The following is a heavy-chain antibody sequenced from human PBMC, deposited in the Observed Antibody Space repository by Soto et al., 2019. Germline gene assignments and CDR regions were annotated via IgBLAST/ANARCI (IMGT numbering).Heavy chain of an antibody. V-gene: IGHV5-10-1*01. CDR1: GYSLTSYW. J-gene: IGHJ6*02. Sequence: GEYLNISCKGPGYSLTSYWISWVREMPGKGLEWVGRIDPSEAYTNYSPSFQGHVTISADNSISTSSLPCSSLQASDTAMYYCTRHVVVVPAAIQNYYYGMDVWGQGTTVTVSS. CDR3: TRHVVVVPAAIQNYYYGMDV. CDR2: IDPSEAYT. D-gene: IGHD2-2*02.